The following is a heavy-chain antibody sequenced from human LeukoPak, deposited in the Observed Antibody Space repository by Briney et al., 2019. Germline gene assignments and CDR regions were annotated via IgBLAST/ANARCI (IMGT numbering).Heavy chain of an antibody. D-gene: IGHD4-17*01. CDR1: GYTFTGYY. J-gene: IGHJ4*02. V-gene: IGHV1-2*02. Sequence: VASVKVSCKASGYTFTGYYMHWVRQAPGQGLEWMGWINPNSGGTNYAQKFQGRVTMTRDTSISTAYMELSRLRSDDTAVYYCARATGYGDYLFDYWGQGTLVTVSS. CDR3: ARATGYGDYLFDY. CDR2: INPNSGGT.